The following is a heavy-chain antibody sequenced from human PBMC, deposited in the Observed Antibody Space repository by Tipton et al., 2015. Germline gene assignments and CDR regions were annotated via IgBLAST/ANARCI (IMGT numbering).Heavy chain of an antibody. CDR3: ACQDYDSLTRDYQTVDY. CDR2: IFHRGDT. Sequence: LRLSCDVSGYSISSGYYWGWIRQPPGKGLEWIGSIFHRGDTNYNPSLKSRVTISVDTSKTQFSLKLTSVTAADTAVYYCACQDYDSLTRDYQTVDYRGQGTLVTVSS. J-gene: IGHJ4*02. CDR1: GYSISSGYY. V-gene: IGHV4-38-2*01. D-gene: IGHD3-9*01.